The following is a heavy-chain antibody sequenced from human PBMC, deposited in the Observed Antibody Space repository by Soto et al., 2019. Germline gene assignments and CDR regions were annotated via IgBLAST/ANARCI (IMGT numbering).Heavy chain of an antibody. J-gene: IGHJ4*02. CDR1: GGSISSGGYS. CDR3: ATAPGPY. CDR2: IYHSGST. V-gene: IGHV4-30-2*01. Sequence: QLQLQESGSGLVKPSQTLSLTCAVSGGSISSGGYSWSWIRQPPGKGLEWIGYIYHSGSTYYNPTLKSRVTIAVDRSKNQFPPKLSPVTAADTAVYSCATAPGPYWGPGTLVTASS.